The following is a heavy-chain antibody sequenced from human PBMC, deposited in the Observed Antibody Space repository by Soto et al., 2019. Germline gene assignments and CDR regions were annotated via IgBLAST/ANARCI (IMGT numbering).Heavy chain of an antibody. Sequence: PSETLSLTCTVSGGSISSSSYYWGWIRQPPGKGLEWIGSIYYSGSTYYNPSLKSRVTISVDTSKNQFSLKLSSVTAADTAVYYCARRPYTPPCDDGYNDYWGPGSLVTVSS. J-gene: IGHJ4*02. CDR2: IYYSGST. CDR3: ARRPYTPPCDDGYNDY. D-gene: IGHD5-12*01. V-gene: IGHV4-39*01. CDR1: GGSISSSSYY.